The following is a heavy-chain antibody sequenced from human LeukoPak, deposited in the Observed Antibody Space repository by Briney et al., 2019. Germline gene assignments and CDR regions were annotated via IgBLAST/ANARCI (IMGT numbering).Heavy chain of an antibody. CDR3: ASGAAASWFVY. D-gene: IGHD6-13*01. CDR1: GESISSYY. Sequence: SETLSLTCTVSGESISSYYWSWIRQPPGKGLEWIGYIYYSGSTNYKPSLKSRVTISIDTSKNQFSLKLSSVTAADTAMYYCASGAAASWFVYWGQGTLVTVSS. CDR2: IYYSGST. V-gene: IGHV4-59*08. J-gene: IGHJ4*02.